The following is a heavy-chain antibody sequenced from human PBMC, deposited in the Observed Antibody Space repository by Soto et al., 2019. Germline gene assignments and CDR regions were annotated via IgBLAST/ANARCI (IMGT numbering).Heavy chain of an antibody. J-gene: IGHJ4*02. Sequence: QVQLVQSGXEXKKPGSSVKVSCKASGGTFSSYAISWVRQAPGQGLEWXGGIIPIFGTANYAQKFQGRVTITADESTSTAYMELSSLRSEDTAVYYCARAAYYYDSSGYSPIDYWGQGTLVTVSS. V-gene: IGHV1-69*01. CDR1: GGTFSSYA. CDR2: IIPIFGTA. D-gene: IGHD3-22*01. CDR3: ARAAYYYDSSGYSPIDY.